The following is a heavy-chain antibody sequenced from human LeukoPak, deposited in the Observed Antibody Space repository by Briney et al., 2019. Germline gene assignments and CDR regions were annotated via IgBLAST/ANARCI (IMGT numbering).Heavy chain of an antibody. J-gene: IGHJ4*02. V-gene: IGHV4-59*01. Sequence: SETLSLTCTVSGGSISSYYWSWIRQPPGKGLEWIGYIYYSGSTNYNPSLKSRVTISVDTSKNQFSLKLSSVTAADTAVYYCASYDWVAKSPDYWGQGTLVTVSS. D-gene: IGHD1-1*01. CDR2: IYYSGST. CDR1: GGSISSYY. CDR3: ASYDWVAKSPDY.